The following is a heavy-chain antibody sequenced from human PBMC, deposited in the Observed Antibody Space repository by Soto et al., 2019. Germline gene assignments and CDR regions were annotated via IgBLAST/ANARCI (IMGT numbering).Heavy chain of an antibody. J-gene: IGHJ6*02. V-gene: IGHV3-9*01. Sequence: GVSLRVSCVGGRFNIYNYAMHRVRQAPGKGLELVSGISWNSGSVDYGDSVKGRFTISRDNGKNSLYLQMNSVTVGDTAVYYCARAYTGRLPRRADYYYALDVWGQGIMVTVSS. D-gene: IGHD2-15*01. CDR3: ARAYTGRLPRRADYYYALDV. CDR1: RFNIYNYA. CDR2: ISWNSGSV.